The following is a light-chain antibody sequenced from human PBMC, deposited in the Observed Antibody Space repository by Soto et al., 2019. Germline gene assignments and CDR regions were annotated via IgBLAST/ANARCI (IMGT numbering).Light chain of an antibody. CDR3: LQDYDYPYT. J-gene: IGKJ2*01. CDR1: QGIRND. CDR2: AAS. V-gene: IGKV1-6*01. Sequence: AIQMTQSPSSLSASVGDRVTITCRASQGIRNDLGWYQQKPGKAPRLLIYAASSLQSGVPSRFSGSGSGTDFTLTIASLQPEEFATYYCLQDYDYPYTFGQGTQLEIK.